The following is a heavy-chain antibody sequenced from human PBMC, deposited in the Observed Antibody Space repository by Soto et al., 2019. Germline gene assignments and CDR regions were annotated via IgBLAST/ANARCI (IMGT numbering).Heavy chain of an antibody. CDR2: IDGSSTYI. D-gene: IGHD1-20*01. Sequence: EVQLVESGGGLVKPGGSLRLSCVASGFTLSGHSMNWVRQAPGRGLEWLSSIDGSSTYIYYAHSLKGRFTVSRDNAKNSLFLQMNSLRAENTAVYYCARECSLDHYNELDYWGQGTLVTVSS. V-gene: IGHV3-21*01. J-gene: IGHJ4*02. CDR1: GFTLSGHS. CDR3: ARECSLDHYNELDY.